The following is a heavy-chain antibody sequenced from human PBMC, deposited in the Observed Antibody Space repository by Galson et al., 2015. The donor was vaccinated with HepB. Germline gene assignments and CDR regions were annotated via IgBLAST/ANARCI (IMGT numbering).Heavy chain of an antibody. CDR2: INPNSGGT. D-gene: IGHD2-2*01. CDR1: GYTFTGYY. J-gene: IGHJ3*02. Sequence: SVKVSCKASGYTFTGYYMHWVRQAPGQGLEWMGRINPNSGGTNYAQKFQGRVTMTRDTSISTAYMELSRLRSDDTVVYYCARGEWGYCSSTSCSSAFDIWGQGTMVTASS. CDR3: ARGEWGYCSSTSCSSAFDI. V-gene: IGHV1-2*05.